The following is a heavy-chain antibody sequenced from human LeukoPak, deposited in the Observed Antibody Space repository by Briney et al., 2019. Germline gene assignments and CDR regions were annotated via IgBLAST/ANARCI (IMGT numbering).Heavy chain of an antibody. Sequence: PSETLSLTCAVYGGSFSGYYWSWIRQPPGKGLEWIGEINHSGSTNYNPSLKSRATISVDTSKNQFSLKLSSVTAADTAVYYCARGAAAGMWYYYYGMDVWGQGTTVTVSS. CDR2: INHSGST. CDR3: ARGAAAGMWYYYYGMDV. V-gene: IGHV4-34*01. CDR1: GGSFSGYY. D-gene: IGHD6-13*01. J-gene: IGHJ6*02.